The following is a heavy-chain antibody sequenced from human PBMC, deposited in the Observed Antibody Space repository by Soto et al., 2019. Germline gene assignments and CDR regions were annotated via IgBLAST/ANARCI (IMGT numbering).Heavy chain of an antibody. D-gene: IGHD6-13*01. CDR1: GYSISSDFYS. J-gene: IGHJ5*02. CDR2: IYHSGST. Sequence: SETLSLTCAVSGYSISSDFYSWSWIRQPPGKGLEWIGYIYHSGSTYYNPSLKSRVTISVDRSKNQFSLKLSSVTAADTAVYYCAADIAPTDPYKWVDPWGQGTQVTVSS. CDR3: AADIAPTDPYKWVDP. V-gene: IGHV4-30-2*01.